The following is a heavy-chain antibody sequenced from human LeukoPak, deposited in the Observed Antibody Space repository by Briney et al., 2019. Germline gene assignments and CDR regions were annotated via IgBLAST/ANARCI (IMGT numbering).Heavy chain of an antibody. D-gene: IGHD1-7*01. V-gene: IGHV1-69*05. CDR1: GGTFSSYA. CDR3: ARVGWNYPRYYYYYMDV. Sequence: SVKVSCKASGGTFSSYAISWVRQAPGQGLEWMGGIIPIFGTANYAQKFQGRVTITTDESTSTAYMELSSLRSEDTAVYYCARVGWNYPRYYYYYMDVWGKGTTVTVSS. J-gene: IGHJ6*03. CDR2: IIPIFGTA.